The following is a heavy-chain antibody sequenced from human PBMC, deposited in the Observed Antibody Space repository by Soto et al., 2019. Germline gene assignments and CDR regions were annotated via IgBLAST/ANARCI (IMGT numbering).Heavy chain of an antibody. Sequence: GGSLRLSCAASGFTFSSYEMNWVRQAPGKGLEWVSYISSSGSTIYYADSVKGRFTISRDNAKNSLYLQMNSLRAEDTAVYCCARTCGGDCYSSYFDYWGQGTLVTVSS. J-gene: IGHJ4*02. V-gene: IGHV3-48*03. CDR2: ISSSGSTI. CDR3: ARTCGGDCYSSYFDY. CDR1: GFTFSSYE. D-gene: IGHD2-21*02.